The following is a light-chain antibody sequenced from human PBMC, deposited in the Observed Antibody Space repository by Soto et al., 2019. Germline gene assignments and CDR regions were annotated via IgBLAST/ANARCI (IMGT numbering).Light chain of an antibody. J-gene: IGKJ5*01. V-gene: IGKV1-12*01. CDR2: AAS. CDR3: QQANSFPIT. Sequence: DVQMRQSPASLCAAVGERVTITCRASQGISSWLAWYQQKPGKAPKLLIYAASSLQSGVPSRFSGSGSGTDFTLTISSLQPEDFATYYCQQANSFPITFGQGTRLEIK. CDR1: QGISSW.